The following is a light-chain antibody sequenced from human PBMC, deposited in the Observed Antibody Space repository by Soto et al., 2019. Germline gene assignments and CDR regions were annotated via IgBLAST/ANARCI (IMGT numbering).Light chain of an antibody. CDR1: SSDIGYYNF. J-gene: IGLJ1*01. CDR3: SSYTSSSSDV. Sequence: QSALTQPASVSGSPGQSITISCTGTSSDIGYYNFVSWYQQPPGKAPKLMIYEVSNRPSGVSNRFSGSKSGNTASLTISGLQAEDEADYYCSSYTSSSSDVFGTGTKLTVL. V-gene: IGLV2-14*01. CDR2: EVS.